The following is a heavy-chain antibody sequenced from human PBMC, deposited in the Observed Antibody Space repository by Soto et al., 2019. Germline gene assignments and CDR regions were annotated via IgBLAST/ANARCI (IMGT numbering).Heavy chain of an antibody. V-gene: IGHV3-21*01. Sequence: PGGSQRLSCTASGFTFRSYGMNWVRQAPGKGLEWVSSISSSSSYIYYADSVKGRFTISRDNAKNSLYLQMNSLRAEDTAVYYCARDSSLTLVWGQGTTVTVSS. CDR2: ISSSSSYI. D-gene: IGHD7-27*01. CDR3: ARDSSLTLV. J-gene: IGHJ6*02. CDR1: GFTFRSYG.